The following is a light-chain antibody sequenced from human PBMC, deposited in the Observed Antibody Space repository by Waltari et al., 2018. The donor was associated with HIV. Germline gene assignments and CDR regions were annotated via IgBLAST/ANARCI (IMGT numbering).Light chain of an antibody. CDR1: SSDVGGYDY. V-gene: IGLV2-11*01. CDR2: DVS. Sequence: QSALTQPRSVSGSPGQSVTISCTGTSSDVGGYDYVSWYQQHPGKAPKLMIYDVSKRPSGVPDRFSVSKSGNTASLPVSGLQAEDEADYYCCSFAGTYVVFGGGTKLTVL. J-gene: IGLJ2*01. CDR3: CSFAGTYVV.